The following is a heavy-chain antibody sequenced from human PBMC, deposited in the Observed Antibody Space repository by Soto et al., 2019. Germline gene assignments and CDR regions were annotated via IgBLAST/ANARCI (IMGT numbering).Heavy chain of an antibody. CDR2: FSDIACT. CDR3: ARHGGGYFYDSSGYSEAFDI. J-gene: IGHJ3*02. CDR1: GGSITYINNYY. V-gene: IGHV4-59*08. Sequence: PSETPSLTCTVSGGSITYINNYYCSWFRLPTVKGLEWFGYFSDIACTSYKPALKSRVTISVDSSKDQFAMKLRSVTAADTAVYYCARHGGGYFYDSSGYSEAFDIWGQGTMVTVSS. D-gene: IGHD3-22*01.